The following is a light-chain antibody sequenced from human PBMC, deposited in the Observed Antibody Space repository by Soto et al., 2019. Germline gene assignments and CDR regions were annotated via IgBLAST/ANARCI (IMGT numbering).Light chain of an antibody. CDR2: KVS. Sequence: QSLLTPPGSVSGAPGQSITISCTGTSSDIGSYHLVSWYQHQSGKAPKLIIYKVSQWPSGVSDRFSASKSGNTASLTISGLQAEDEADYYCAAWDDSLNGYVFGTGTKVTVL. J-gene: IGLJ1*01. CDR3: AAWDDSLNGYV. V-gene: IGLV2-23*02. CDR1: SSDIGSYHL.